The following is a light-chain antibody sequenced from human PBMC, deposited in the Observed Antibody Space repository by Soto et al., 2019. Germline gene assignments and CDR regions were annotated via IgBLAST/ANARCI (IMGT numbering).Light chain of an antibody. CDR1: SSNIGAGYD. J-gene: IGLJ2*01. V-gene: IGLV1-40*01. Sequence: SVLTQPPSVSGAPGQRVTISCTGSSSNIGAGYDVHWYQQLPGTAPKLLIYDNSNRPSGVPDRFSGSKSGTSASLTITGLQAEDEADYYCQSYDSSLRAVVFGGGTKVTVL. CDR3: QSYDSSLRAVV. CDR2: DNS.